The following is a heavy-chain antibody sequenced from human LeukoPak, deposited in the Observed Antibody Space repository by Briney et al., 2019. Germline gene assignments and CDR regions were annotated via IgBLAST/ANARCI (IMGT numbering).Heavy chain of an antibody. J-gene: IGHJ6*03. CDR1: GGSFSGYY. V-gene: IGHV4-34*01. CDR3: ARVGSGTYDHYYSYMDV. D-gene: IGHD3-10*01. Sequence: SETLSLTCAVSGGSFSGYYWNWIRQPPGKGLEWIGEINHSGSTNYNPSLKSRVTISVDTSKNQFSLKLSSVTAADTAVYYCARVGSGTYDHYYSYMDVSGKGTTVTVSS. CDR2: INHSGST.